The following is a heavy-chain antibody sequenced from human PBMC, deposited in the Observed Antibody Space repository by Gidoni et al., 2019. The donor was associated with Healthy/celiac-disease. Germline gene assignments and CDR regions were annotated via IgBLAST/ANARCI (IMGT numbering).Heavy chain of an antibody. CDR3: ATGSVTTTEGDY. Sequence: QVQLQQWGAGLLKPSETLSLTCAVYGGSFSGYYWSWIRQPPGKGLEWIGEINHSGSTNDNPSLNSRVTISVDTSKNQFSLKLSSVTAADTAVYYCATGSVTTTEGDYWGQGTLVTVSS. V-gene: IGHV4-34*01. CDR2: INHSGST. J-gene: IGHJ4*02. CDR1: GGSFSGYY. D-gene: IGHD4-17*01.